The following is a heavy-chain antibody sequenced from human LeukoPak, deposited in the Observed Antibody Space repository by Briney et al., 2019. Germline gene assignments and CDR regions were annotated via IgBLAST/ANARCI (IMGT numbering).Heavy chain of an antibody. J-gene: IGHJ4*02. V-gene: IGHV3-23*01. CDR2: ISGSGGGT. D-gene: IGHD2-15*01. Sequence: PGGALRLSCAASGFTFSSYAMSWGRQAPGKGREGGSTISGSGGGTYYADSVKGRFTISRDNSKNTLYLQMNSLRAEDTAVYYCAKESRAATVDSYWGQGTLVTVSS. CDR1: GFTFSSYA. CDR3: AKESRAATVDSY.